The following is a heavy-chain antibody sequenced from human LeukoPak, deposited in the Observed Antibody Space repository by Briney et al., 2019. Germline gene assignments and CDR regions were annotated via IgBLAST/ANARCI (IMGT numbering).Heavy chain of an antibody. V-gene: IGHV3-48*03. CDR2: ISSSGSTI. J-gene: IGHJ4*02. CDR3: ARDGELLALDY. CDR1: GFTFSSYE. Sequence: GGSLRLSCAASGFTFSSYEMNWVRQAPGKGLEWVSYISSSGSTIYYADSVKGRFTISRDNAKNSLYLQMNSLRAEDTAVYYCARDGELLALDYWGQGTLVTVSS. D-gene: IGHD3-10*01.